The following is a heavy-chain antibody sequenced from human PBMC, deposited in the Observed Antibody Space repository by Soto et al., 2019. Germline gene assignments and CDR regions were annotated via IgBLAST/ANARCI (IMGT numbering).Heavy chain of an antibody. V-gene: IGHV3-74*01. J-gene: IGHJ5*02. CDR3: ATVATNSYNWLDP. CDR1: GFTFNNYA. D-gene: IGHD5-12*01. CDR2: INSDGTKT. Sequence: GGSLRLSCAASGFTFNNYAMHWVRQAPGKGLVWVSRINSDGTKTSYADSVKGRFTISRDNAKNTVYLQMNSLRAEDTAVYYCATVATNSYNWLDPWGQGTLVTVSS.